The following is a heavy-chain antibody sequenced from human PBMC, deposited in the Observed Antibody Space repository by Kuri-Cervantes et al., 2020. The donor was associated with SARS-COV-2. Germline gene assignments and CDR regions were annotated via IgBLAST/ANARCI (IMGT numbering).Heavy chain of an antibody. Sequence: SETLSLTCTVSGDSVSSGNYYWSWIRQPPGKGLEWIGYNYHSGNTNYNPSLKSRVTISVDTSKNQFSLKLSSVTAADTAVYYCARKRTTVTTFWFDPWGQGTLVTVSS. CDR2: NYHSGNT. CDR3: ARKRTTVTTFWFDP. J-gene: IGHJ5*02. CDR1: GDSVSSGNYY. D-gene: IGHD4-17*01. V-gene: IGHV4-61*01.